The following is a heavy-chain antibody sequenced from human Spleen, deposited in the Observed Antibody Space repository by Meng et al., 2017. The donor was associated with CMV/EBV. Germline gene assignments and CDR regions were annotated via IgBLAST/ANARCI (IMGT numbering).Heavy chain of an antibody. Sequence: GESLKISCAASGFTFSSYSMNWVRQAPGKGLEWVSYISSSSSTMYYADSVKGRFTISRDNAKNSLYLQMNSLRAEDTAIYYCAKTWITVITITIDYWGHGTLVTVSS. V-gene: IGHV3-48*04. CDR1: GFTFSSYS. CDR2: ISSSSSTM. D-gene: IGHD4-17*01. CDR3: AKTWITVITITIDY. J-gene: IGHJ4*01.